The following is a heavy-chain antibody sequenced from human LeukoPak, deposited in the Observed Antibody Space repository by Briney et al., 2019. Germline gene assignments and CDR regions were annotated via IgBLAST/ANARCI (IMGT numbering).Heavy chain of an antibody. CDR3: AKLPYGSGSSTNFDY. J-gene: IGHJ4*02. CDR1: GYTFTGYY. D-gene: IGHD3-10*01. CDR2: INPNSGGT. Sequence: GASVKVSCKASGYTFTGYYMHWVRQAPGQGLEWMGRINPNSGGTNYAQKFQGRVTMTRDTSINTAYMELSRLRSDDTAVYYCAKLPYGSGSSTNFDYWGQGTLVTVSS. V-gene: IGHV1-2*06.